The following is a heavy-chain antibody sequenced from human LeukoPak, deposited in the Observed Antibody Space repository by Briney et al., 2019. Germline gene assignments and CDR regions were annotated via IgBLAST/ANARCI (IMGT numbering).Heavy chain of an antibody. Sequence: GGSLRLSCAASGFTFSSYAMSWVRQAPGKALEWVSDNRGSGCSTYYADSVKGRFTITRDNSKNTLYLQMNSLRAEDTAVYYCAKANVKYCSGGSCFDAFDIWGQGTMVTVSS. J-gene: IGHJ3*02. D-gene: IGHD2-15*01. CDR1: GFTFSSYA. CDR3: AKANVKYCSGGSCFDAFDI. CDR2: NRGSGCST. V-gene: IGHV3-23*01.